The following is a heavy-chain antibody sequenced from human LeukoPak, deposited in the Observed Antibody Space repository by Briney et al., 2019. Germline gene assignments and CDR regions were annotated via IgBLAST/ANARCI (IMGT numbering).Heavy chain of an antibody. J-gene: IGHJ4*02. D-gene: IGHD6-19*01. CDR3: ARVGYTSGWYRN. CDR1: GFTFSTYS. CDR2: ISSSSSTI. V-gene: IGHV3-48*01. Sequence: GGSLRLSCAASGFTFSTYSMNWVRQAPGKGLEWVSYISSSSSTIYYADSVKGRFTISRDNSKNTLYLQMNSLRAEDTAVYYCARVGYTSGWYRNWGQGTLVTVSS.